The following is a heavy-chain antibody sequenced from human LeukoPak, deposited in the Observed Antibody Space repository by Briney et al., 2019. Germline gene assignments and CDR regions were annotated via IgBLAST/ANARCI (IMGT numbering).Heavy chain of an antibody. Sequence: ASVKVSCKASGYTFTSYDINWVRQATGQGLEWMGWMNPNSGNTGYAQKFQGRVTITADESTSTAYMELSSLRSEDTAVYYCARGGVTMVREGYYYYMDVWGKGTTVTISS. CDR1: GYTFTSYD. D-gene: IGHD3-10*01. J-gene: IGHJ6*03. V-gene: IGHV1-8*01. CDR3: ARGGVTMVREGYYYYMDV. CDR2: MNPNSGNT.